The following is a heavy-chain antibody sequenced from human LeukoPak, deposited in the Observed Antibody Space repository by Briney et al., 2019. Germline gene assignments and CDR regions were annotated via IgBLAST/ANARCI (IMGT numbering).Heavy chain of an antibody. CDR2: ISSSGSTI. Sequence: GRSLRLSCAASGFTFSDYYMSWIHQAPGKGLEWVSYISSSGSTIYYADSVKGRFTISRDNAENSLYLQMNSLRAEDTAVYYCVRTIVVVNYFDYWGQGTLVTVSS. J-gene: IGHJ4*02. D-gene: IGHD3-22*01. V-gene: IGHV3-11*01. CDR1: GFTFSDYY. CDR3: VRTIVVVNYFDY.